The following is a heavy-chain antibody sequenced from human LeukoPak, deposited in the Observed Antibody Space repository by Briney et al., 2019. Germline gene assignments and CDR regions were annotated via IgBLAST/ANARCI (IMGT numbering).Heavy chain of an antibody. J-gene: IGHJ4*02. V-gene: IGHV3-23*01. CDR2: ISGSGTST. CDR1: GVTFSSYP. Sequence: GGSLRLSCAASGVTFSSYPMAWVRQGPGKGLEWISSISGSGTSTFYADSVKGRFAISRDNPENTLYLQINSLRVEDTAVYYCAKDRADYGDDFDYWGQGTLVTVSS. D-gene: IGHD4-17*01. CDR3: AKDRADYGDDFDY.